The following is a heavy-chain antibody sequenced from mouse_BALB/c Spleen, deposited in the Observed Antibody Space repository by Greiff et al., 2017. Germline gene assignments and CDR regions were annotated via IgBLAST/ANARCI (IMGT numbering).Heavy chain of an antibody. D-gene: IGHD1-2*01. CDR3: ARAYGCVGYFDY. J-gene: IGHJ2*01. V-gene: IGHV2-9*02. CDR2: IWAGGST. Sequence: VKLMESGPGLVAPSQSLSITCTVSGFSLTSYGVHWVRQPPGKGLEWLGVIWAGGSTNYNSALMSRLSISKDNSKSQVFLKMNSLQTDDTAMYYCARAYGCVGYFDYWGQGTTLTVSS. CDR1: GFSLTSYG.